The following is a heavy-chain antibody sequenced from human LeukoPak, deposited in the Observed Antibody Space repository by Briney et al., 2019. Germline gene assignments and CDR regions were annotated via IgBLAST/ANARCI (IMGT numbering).Heavy chain of an antibody. CDR1: GGSFSGYY. J-gene: IGHJ6*03. CDR2: INHSGST. Sequence: SETLSLTCAVYGGSFSGYYWSWIRQPPGKGLEWIGEINHSGSTNYNPSLKSRVTISVDTSKNQFSLKLSSVTAADTAVYYCARHLYYGYYYYYMDVWGKGTTVTVSS. CDR3: ARHLYYGYYYYYMDV. V-gene: IGHV4-34*01. D-gene: IGHD3-3*01.